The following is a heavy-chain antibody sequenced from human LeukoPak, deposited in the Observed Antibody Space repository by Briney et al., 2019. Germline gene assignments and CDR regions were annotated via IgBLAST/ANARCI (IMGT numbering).Heavy chain of an antibody. CDR2: ISTSGNT. CDR1: GGSIISGSYY. CDR3: ARGGQRRAFDI. V-gene: IGHV4-61*02. D-gene: IGHD2-15*01. J-gene: IGHJ3*02. Sequence: SQTLSLTCTVSGGSIISGSYYWSWIRQPAGKGLEWVGRISTSGNTNYNPSLTSRLTISVDTSKNQFSLNLSSVTAADTAVYYCARGGQRRAFDIWGQGTMVTVSS.